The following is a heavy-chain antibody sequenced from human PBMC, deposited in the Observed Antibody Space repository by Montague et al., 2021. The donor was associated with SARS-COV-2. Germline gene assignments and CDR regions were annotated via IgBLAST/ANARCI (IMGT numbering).Heavy chain of an antibody. Sequence: SETLSLTCTVSGGSISSSSNYWGRIRQPPGKGLEWIGNIYNSGSTYYNPSLKSRVTISVDTSKNQFSLKLSSVTAADTAVYYCARLNLHVTIFGGVSSRVFDYWGQGTLVTVSS. CDR2: IYNSGST. D-gene: IGHD3-3*01. J-gene: IGHJ4*02. V-gene: IGHV4-39*01. CDR1: GGSISSSSNY. CDR3: ARLNLHVTIFGGVSSRVFDY.